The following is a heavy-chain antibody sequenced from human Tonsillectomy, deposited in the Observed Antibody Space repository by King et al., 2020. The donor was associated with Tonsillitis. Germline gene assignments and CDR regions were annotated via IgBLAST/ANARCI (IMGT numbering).Heavy chain of an antibody. Sequence: QLVQSGGGVGQAGRSLRISCAASGFTFSSHAIHWGRTAPGKGLEWGAFISYDVINKYYADSVKGRFTISRDNSKNTLYLQMNSLRPEDTAVYSCAREQYGEIRFDYWGQGTLVTVSS. J-gene: IGHJ4*02. CDR3: AREQYGEIRFDY. V-gene: IGHV3-30*04. CDR1: GFTFSSHA. CDR2: ISYDVINK. D-gene: IGHD4/OR15-4a*01.